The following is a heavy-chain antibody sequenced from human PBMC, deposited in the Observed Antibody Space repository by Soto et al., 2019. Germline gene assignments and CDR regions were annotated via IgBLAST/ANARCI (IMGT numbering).Heavy chain of an antibody. CDR3: AREQWGYDS. D-gene: IGHD2-15*01. V-gene: IGHV4-31*03. J-gene: IGHJ4*02. CDR1: GGSISSNGHY. CDR2: IYYTGNT. Sequence: ASETLSLTCTVSGGSISSNGHYWTWTRQHPGKGLEWIAYIYYTGNTYYNPSLKSRLSISVDTSKNQFSLELRSVTAADTAVYYCAREQWGYDSWGQGTLVTVSS.